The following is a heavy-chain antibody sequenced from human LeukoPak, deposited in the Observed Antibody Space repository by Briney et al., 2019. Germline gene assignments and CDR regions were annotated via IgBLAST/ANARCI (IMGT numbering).Heavy chain of an antibody. J-gene: IGHJ4*02. Sequence: SETLSLTCAVYGGSFSGYYWSWIRQPPGKGLEWIGEINHSGSTNYNPSLKSRVTISVDTSKNQFSLKLSSVTAADTAVYYCARSTIFGVVQDYFDYWGQGTLVTVSS. V-gene: IGHV4-34*01. CDR1: GGSFSGYY. D-gene: IGHD3-3*01. CDR3: ARSTIFGVVQDYFDY. CDR2: INHSGST.